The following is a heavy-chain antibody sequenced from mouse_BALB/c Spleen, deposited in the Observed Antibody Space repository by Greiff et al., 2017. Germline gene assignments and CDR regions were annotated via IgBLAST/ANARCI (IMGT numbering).Heavy chain of an antibody. CDR2: ISYSGST. V-gene: IGHV3-2*02. D-gene: IGHD2-2*01. J-gene: IGHJ2*01. CDR1: GYSITSDYA. Sequence: EVKVEESGPGLVKPSQSLSLTCTVTGYSITSDYAWNWIRQFPGNKLEWMGYISYSGSTSYNPSLKSRISITRDTSKNQFFLQLNSVTTEDTATYYCARDGYDGRVDYWGQGTTLTVSS. CDR3: ARDGYDGRVDY.